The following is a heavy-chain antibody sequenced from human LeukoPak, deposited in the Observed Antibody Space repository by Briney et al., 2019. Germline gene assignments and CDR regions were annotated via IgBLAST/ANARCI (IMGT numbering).Heavy chain of an antibody. CDR3: ARAGTITWVEDY. CDR1: GFTFTSHW. CDR2: IKQDGSEK. J-gene: IGHJ4*02. Sequence: GGSLRLSCAASGFTFTSHWMSWVRQAPAKGLEWVANIKQDGSEKYYVDSVKGRFTISRDNAKNSLYLQMNSLRAEDTAVYYCARAGTITWVEDYWGQGTLVTVSS. V-gene: IGHV3-7*05. D-gene: IGHD4-17*01.